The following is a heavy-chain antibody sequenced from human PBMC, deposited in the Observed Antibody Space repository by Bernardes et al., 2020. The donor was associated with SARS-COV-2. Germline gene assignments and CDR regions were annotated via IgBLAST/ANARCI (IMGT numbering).Heavy chain of an antibody. CDR2: ISAYNGNT. V-gene: IGHV1-18*01. CDR3: ARGGDSYDGDYFDY. D-gene: IGHD5-18*01. J-gene: IGHJ4*02. Sequence: ASVKVSCKVSGYTLTELSMHWVRQAPGKGLEWMGWISAYNGNTNYAQKLQGRVTMTTDTSTSTAYMELRSLRSDDTAVYYCARGGDSYDGDYFDYWGQGTLVTVSS. CDR1: GYTLTELS.